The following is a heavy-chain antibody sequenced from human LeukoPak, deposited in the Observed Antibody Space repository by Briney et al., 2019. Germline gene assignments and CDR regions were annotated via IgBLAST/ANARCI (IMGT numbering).Heavy chain of an antibody. CDR2: IIPIFGTA. Sequence: SVKVSCKASGGTFSSYAISWVRQAPGQGLEWMGGIIPIFGTANYAQKFQGRVTMTRNTSISTAYMELSSLRSEDTAVYYCARVGPYYYYGMDVWGQGTTVTVSS. CDR1: GGTFSSYA. J-gene: IGHJ6*02. CDR3: ARVGPYYYYGMDV. V-gene: IGHV1-69*05.